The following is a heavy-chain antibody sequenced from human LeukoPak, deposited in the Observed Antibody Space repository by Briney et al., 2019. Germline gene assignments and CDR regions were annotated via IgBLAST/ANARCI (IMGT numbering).Heavy chain of an antibody. CDR3: ARDVGEQQLVYYFDY. J-gene: IGHJ4*02. D-gene: IGHD6-13*01. Sequence: PSETLSLTCAVSGGSISSSNWWSWVRQPPGKGLEWIGEMYPSGSTNYNPSLKSRVTISIDKSKNQFSLKLTSVTAADTAVYYCARDVGEQQLVYYFDYWGQGTLVTVSS. V-gene: IGHV4-4*02. CDR2: MYPSGST. CDR1: GGSISSSNW.